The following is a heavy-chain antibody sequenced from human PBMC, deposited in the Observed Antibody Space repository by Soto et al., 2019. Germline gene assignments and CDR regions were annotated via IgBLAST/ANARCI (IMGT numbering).Heavy chain of an antibody. CDR3: VRDVEAPGISGSWGVFYI. CDR2: IYSSGNT. D-gene: IGHD1-20*01. V-gene: IGHV4-4*07. J-gene: IGHJ3*02. Sequence: QVQLQESGPGLVKPSETLSLICTFSGGSIRNYFWTWIRQAARKGVEWIWRIYSSGNTVYNASLKSRVTLSTDMSKNQCSQKLSSMTAADTAVYYCVRDVEAPGISGSWGVFYIWGQGTVVTVSS. CDR1: GGSIRNYF.